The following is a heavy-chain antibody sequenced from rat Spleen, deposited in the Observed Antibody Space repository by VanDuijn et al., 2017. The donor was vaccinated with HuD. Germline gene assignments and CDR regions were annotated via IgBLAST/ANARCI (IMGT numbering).Heavy chain of an antibody. J-gene: IGHJ1*01. CDR2: ISYAGSST. D-gene: IGHD1-1*01. Sequence: EVQLVESDGGLVQPGRSLKLSCAASGFTFSDYNMAWVRQAPKKGLEWVATISYAGSSTYYRDSVKGRFTISRDNAKSTLYLQMDSLRSEDTATYYCTTVVGDSYWYFDFWGPGTMVTVSS. V-gene: IGHV5-7*01. CDR3: TTVVGDSYWYFDF. CDR1: GFTFSDYN.